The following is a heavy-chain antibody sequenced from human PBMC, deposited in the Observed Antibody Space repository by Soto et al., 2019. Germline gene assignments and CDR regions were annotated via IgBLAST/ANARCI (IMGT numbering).Heavy chain of an antibody. CDR3: ARLWGYYGSGSDDY. J-gene: IGHJ4*02. Sequence: PSETLSLTCTVSGGSISSSSYYWCWIRQPPGKGLEWIGSIYYSGSTYYNPSLKSRVTISVDTSKNQFSLKLSSVTAADTAVYYCARLWGYYGSGSDDYWGQGTLVTVSS. CDR1: GGSISSSSYY. CDR2: IYYSGST. V-gene: IGHV4-39*01. D-gene: IGHD3-10*01.